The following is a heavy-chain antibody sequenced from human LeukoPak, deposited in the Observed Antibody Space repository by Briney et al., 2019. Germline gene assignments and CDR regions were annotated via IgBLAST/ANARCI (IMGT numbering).Heavy chain of an antibody. J-gene: IGHJ4*02. CDR3: ARAPVYYYDSSGYFIDY. D-gene: IGHD3-22*01. CDR1: GYTFTSYD. CDR2: MNPNSGNT. Sequence: ASVKVSCKASGYTFTSYDINWVRQATGQGLEWMGWMNPNSGNTGYAQKFQGRVTMTRNTSISTAYMELSSLRSEDTAVYYCARAPVYYYDSSGYFIDYWGQGTLVTVSS. V-gene: IGHV1-8*01.